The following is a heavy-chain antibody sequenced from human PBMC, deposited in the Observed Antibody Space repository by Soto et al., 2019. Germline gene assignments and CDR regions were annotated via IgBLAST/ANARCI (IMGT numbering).Heavy chain of an antibody. J-gene: IGHJ5*02. CDR2: IYYSGST. Sequence: SETLSHTCTVSGGSITSSSYYWGWIRQPPGKGLEWIGSIYYSGSTYYNPSLKSRVTISVDTSKNQFSLKLSSVTAADTAVYYCATQEVGGSYVYKFDPWGQGTLVTVSS. CDR3: ATQEVGGSYVYKFDP. CDR1: GGSITSSSYY. D-gene: IGHD1-26*01. V-gene: IGHV4-39*01.